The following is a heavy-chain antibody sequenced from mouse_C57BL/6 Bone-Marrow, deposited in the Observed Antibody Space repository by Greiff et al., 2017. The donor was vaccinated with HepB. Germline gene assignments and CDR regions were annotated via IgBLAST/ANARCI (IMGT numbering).Heavy chain of an antibody. CDR2: IRSKSNNYAT. CDR3: VRHEATWGYAMDY. CDR1: GFSFNTYA. Sequence: EVQGVESGGGLVQPKGSLKLSCAASGFSFNTYAMNWVRQAPGKGLEWVARIRSKSNNYATYYADSVKDRFTISRDDSESMLYLQMNNLKTEDTAMYYCVRHEATWGYAMDYWGQGTSVTVSS. V-gene: IGHV10-1*01. J-gene: IGHJ4*01. D-gene: IGHD6-1*01.